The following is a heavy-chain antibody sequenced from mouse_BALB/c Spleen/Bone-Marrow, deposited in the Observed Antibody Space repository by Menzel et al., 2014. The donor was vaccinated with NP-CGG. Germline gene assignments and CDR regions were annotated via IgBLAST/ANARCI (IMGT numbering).Heavy chain of an antibody. CDR3: ARHAYYDQTEVSFVY. CDR1: GFSFNSYG. V-gene: IGHV5-9-2*01. J-gene: IGHJ3*01. D-gene: IGHD2-4*01. CDR2: ISGGGGXT. Sequence: EVKVVESGGGLVKSGGSLKLSCAASGFSFNSYGMSWVRQTPEKRLEWVATISGGGGXTFYPDSVKGRFTISRDNAKNNLYLQLSSLRSEDTALYYCARHAYYDQTEVSFVYWGQGTLVTVSA.